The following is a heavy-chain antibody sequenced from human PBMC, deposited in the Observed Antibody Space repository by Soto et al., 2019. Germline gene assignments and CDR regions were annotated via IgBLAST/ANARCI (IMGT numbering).Heavy chain of an antibody. CDR2: FDPEDGET. D-gene: IGHD2-2*01. Sequence: GASVKVSCKVSGYTLTELSMHWVRQAPGKGLEWMGGFDPEDGETIYAQKFQGRVTMTEDTSTDTAYMELSSLRSEDTAVYYCATATFSCSSTSCRYSWWSGTVTALYFDPWGQGTLVTVSS. V-gene: IGHV1-24*01. CDR3: ATATFSCSSTSCRYSWWSGTVTALYFDP. CDR1: GYTLTELS. J-gene: IGHJ5*02.